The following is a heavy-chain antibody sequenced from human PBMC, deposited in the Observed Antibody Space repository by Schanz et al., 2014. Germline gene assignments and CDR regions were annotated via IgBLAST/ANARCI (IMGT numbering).Heavy chain of an antibody. J-gene: IGHJ4*02. Sequence: EAHLVESGGGLVRPGGSLRLSCAASGFSFSRYSMNWVRQAPGKGLEWISYITYNGGTIYYADSVRGRFTISRDNAENTLFLQMNSLRAEDTAVYYCARKVVATIGGYYDNWGQGTLVIVSS. V-gene: IGHV3-48*01. CDR1: GFSFSRYS. D-gene: IGHD5-12*01. CDR3: ARKVVATIGGYYDN. CDR2: ITYNGGTI.